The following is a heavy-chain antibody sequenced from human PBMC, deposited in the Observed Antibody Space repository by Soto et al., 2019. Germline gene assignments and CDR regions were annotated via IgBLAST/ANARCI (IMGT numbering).Heavy chain of an antibody. CDR3: ARDRSYDFWSGSDYFDY. J-gene: IGHJ4*02. CDR2: INVANGNI. Sequence: ASVKVSCKASGYTFTSYGISWVRQAPGQRLEWMGWINVANGNIKYSEKFQGRVTITRDTSGSTAYMELSNLRSEDTAVYYCARDRSYDFWSGSDYFDYWGQGTLVTVSS. D-gene: IGHD3-3*01. V-gene: IGHV1-3*01. CDR1: GYTFTSYG.